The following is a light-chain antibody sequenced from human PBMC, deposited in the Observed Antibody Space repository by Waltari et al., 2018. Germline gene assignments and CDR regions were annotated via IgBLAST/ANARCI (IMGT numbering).Light chain of an antibody. V-gene: IGLV1-51*01. CDR1: SSNIGKNY. J-gene: IGLJ2*01. CDR2: ENN. Sequence: QSVLTQPPSVSAAPGQRVTITCSGSSSNIGKNYVSWHQQLPGTAPKLLIYENNKRPSGIPDRFAGSKSGTSATLGITGLQTGDEADYYCGTWDSSLSAVVFGGGTKLTVL. CDR3: GTWDSSLSAVV.